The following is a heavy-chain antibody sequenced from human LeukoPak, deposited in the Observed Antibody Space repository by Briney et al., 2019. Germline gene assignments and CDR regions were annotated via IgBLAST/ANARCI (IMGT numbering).Heavy chain of an antibody. V-gene: IGHV3-23*01. CDR2: ISGSGGNT. J-gene: IGHJ6*02. CDR1: GFTFSSYA. Sequence: HPGGSLRLSCAASGFTFSSYAMSWVRQAPGKGLEWVSAISGSGGNTYYADSVKGRFTISRDNSKNTLYLQMNSLRAEDTAVYYCARSQWLVLDYYYGMDVWGQGTTVTVSS. D-gene: IGHD6-19*01. CDR3: ARSQWLVLDYYYGMDV.